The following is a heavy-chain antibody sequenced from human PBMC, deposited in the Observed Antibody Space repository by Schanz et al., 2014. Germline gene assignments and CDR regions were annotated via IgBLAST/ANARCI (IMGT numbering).Heavy chain of an antibody. CDR1: GFTFISYD. Sequence: QAQLVESGGGVVQPGRSLRLSCVASGFTFISYDIHWVRQAPGKGLEWVAVIRYDGRNKNFVESVKGRFTISRDNSNNTVYLQMNTLRAEDTALYYCAKGKSEVRGIILDYWGQGTMVTVSS. V-gene: IGHV3-33*06. CDR3: AKGKSEVRGIILDY. CDR2: IRYDGRNK. J-gene: IGHJ4*02. D-gene: IGHD3-10*01.